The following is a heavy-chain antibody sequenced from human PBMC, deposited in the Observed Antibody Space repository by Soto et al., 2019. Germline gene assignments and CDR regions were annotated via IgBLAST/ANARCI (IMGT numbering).Heavy chain of an antibody. V-gene: IGHV4-34*01. CDR2: INHSGST. CDR1: GGSFRGYY. D-gene: IGHD3-22*01. CDR3: ARGGATYDD. J-gene: IGHJ1*01. Sequence: SETLSLTGAVCGGSFRGYYCSWIRQPPGKGLEWIGEINHSGSTNYNPSLKSRVTISVDTSKNQFSLKLISVTAADTAVYYCARGGATYDDWGQGTLLTVSS.